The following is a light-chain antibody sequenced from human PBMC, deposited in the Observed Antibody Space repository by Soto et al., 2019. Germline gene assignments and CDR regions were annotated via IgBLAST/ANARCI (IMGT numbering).Light chain of an antibody. CDR2: GAS. CDR1: QSVSSY. J-gene: IGKJ4*01. CDR3: QQYNNWPLT. Sequence: EIVMTQSPATLSVSPGERATLSCRASQSVSSYLAWYQQRLGQAPRLLIYGASTRATGIPARFSGSGSGTEFTLTISRLQSEDVAVYYCQQYNNWPLTFGGGTKVEIK. V-gene: IGKV3-15*01.